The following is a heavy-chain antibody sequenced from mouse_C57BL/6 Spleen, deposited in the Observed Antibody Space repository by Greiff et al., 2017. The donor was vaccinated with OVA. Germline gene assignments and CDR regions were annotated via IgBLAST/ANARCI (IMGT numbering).Heavy chain of an antibody. CDR1: GYTFTDYY. Sequence: EVQLQQSGPELVKPGASVKISCKASGYTFTDYYMNWVKQSHGQSLEWIGDINPNNGGTSYNQKFKGKATLTVDKSSSTAYMELRSLTSEDSAVYYCARREGDYWGQGTSVTVSS. CDR3: ARREGDY. J-gene: IGHJ4*01. V-gene: IGHV1-26*01. CDR2: INPNNGGT.